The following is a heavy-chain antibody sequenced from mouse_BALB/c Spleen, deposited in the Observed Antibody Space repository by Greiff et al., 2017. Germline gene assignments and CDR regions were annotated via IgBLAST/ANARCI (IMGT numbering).Heavy chain of an antibody. D-gene: IGHD1-1*01. Sequence: DVKLVESGGDLVKPGGSLKLSCAASGFTFSSYGMSWVRQTPDKRLEWVATISSGGSYTYYPDSVKGRFTISRDNAKNTLYLQMSSLKSEDTAMYYCARRDYYGSRGDYFDYWGQGTTLTVSS. CDR1: GFTFSSYG. CDR3: ARRDYYGSRGDYFDY. CDR2: ISSGGSYT. J-gene: IGHJ2*01. V-gene: IGHV5-6*02.